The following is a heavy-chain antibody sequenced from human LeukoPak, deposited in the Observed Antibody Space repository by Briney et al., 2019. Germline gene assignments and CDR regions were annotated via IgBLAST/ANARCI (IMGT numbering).Heavy chain of an antibody. CDR3: AKRFGELLFGGGIYYFDY. V-gene: IGHV3-23*01. Sequence: GGSLRLSCAASGFAFSSYAMSWVRQAPGQGLEWVSAISGSGGSTYYADSVKGRFTISRDNSKNTLYLQMNSLRAEDTAVYYCAKRFGELLFGGGIYYFDYWAQGTLVTVSS. J-gene: IGHJ4*02. CDR2: ISGSGGST. D-gene: IGHD3-10*01. CDR1: GFAFSSYA.